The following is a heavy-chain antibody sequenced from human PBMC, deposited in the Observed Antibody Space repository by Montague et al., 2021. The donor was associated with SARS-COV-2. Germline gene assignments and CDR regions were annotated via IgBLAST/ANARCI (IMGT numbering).Heavy chain of an antibody. CDR2: MYYTGTS. CDR3: ARGLGYTSMFRFFDY. D-gene: IGHD2-2*02. V-gene: IGHV4-59*02. CDR1: GGSASGYY. Sequence: SETLSLTCAISGGSASGYYWAWIRQPPGKGLEWIGYMYYTGTSNYNPSLKSRVSMSIDTSKNHFSLNLTSLAAADTGVYYCARGLGYTSMFRFFDYWGHGAQVTVSS. J-gene: IGHJ4*01.